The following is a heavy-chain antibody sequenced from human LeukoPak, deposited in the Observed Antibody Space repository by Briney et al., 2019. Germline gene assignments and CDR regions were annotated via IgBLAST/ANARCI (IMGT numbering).Heavy chain of an antibody. D-gene: IGHD3-3*01. V-gene: IGHV4-59*01. CDR1: GGSISSYY. CDR2: IYYRGST. CDR3: ARVGITIFGVRVDP. J-gene: IGHJ5*02. Sequence: SETLSLXCTVSGGSISSYYWSWIRQPPGKGLEWIGYIYYRGSTNYNPSLKGRVTISVDTSKNQFSLKLSSVTAADTALYYCARVGITIFGVRVDPWGQGTLVPVSS.